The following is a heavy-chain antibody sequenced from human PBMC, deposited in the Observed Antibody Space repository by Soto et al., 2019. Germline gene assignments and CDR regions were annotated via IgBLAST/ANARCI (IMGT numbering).Heavy chain of an antibody. CDR2: ISGSGGST. CDR3: AKDRTSAGTTVRFDP. Sequence: EVQLLESGGGLVQPGGSLRLSCAASGFTFSGYAMSWVRQAPGKGLEWVSSISGSGGSTYYADSAKGRFTISRDNSRNTLYLQMNSLRADDTAIYYCAKDRTSAGTTVRFDPWGQGTLVTVSS. V-gene: IGHV3-23*01. D-gene: IGHD1-1*01. CDR1: GFTFSGYA. J-gene: IGHJ5*02.